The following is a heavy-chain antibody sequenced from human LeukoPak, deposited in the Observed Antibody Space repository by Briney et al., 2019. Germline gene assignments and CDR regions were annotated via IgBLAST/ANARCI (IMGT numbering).Heavy chain of an antibody. D-gene: IGHD1-26*01. CDR2: INHSGST. CDR1: GGSFSGYY. CDR3: ARRRLVGATTNFDY. V-gene: IGHV4-34*01. Sequence: SETLSLTCAVYGGSFSGYYWSWIRQPPGKGLEWIGEINHSGSTNYNPSLKSRVTISVDTSKNQFSLKLSSVTAADTAVYYCARRRLVGATTNFDYWGQGTLVTVSS. J-gene: IGHJ4*02.